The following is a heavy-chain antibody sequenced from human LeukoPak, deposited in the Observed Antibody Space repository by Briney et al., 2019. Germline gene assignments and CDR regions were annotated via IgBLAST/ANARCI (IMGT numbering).Heavy chain of an antibody. CDR2: IYTSGST. J-gene: IGHJ4*02. V-gene: IGHV4-4*07. Sequence: SETLSLTCTVSGGSISSYYWSWIRQPAGKGLEWIGRIYTSGSTNYNPSLKSRVTMSVDTSKNQFSLKLSSVTAADTAVYYCATYTITIFGVYFDYWGQGTLVTVSS. CDR1: GGSISSYY. CDR3: ATYTITIFGVYFDY. D-gene: IGHD3-3*01.